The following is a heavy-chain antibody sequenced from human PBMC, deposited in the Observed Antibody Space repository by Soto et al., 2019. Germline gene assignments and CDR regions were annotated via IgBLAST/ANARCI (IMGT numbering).Heavy chain of an antibody. V-gene: IGHV3-23*01. J-gene: IGHJ6*02. CDR2: ISGSGGST. D-gene: IGHD6-6*01. CDR1: GFTFSSYA. CDR3: SSSSGYYYYGMDV. Sequence: PGVSLRLSCAASGFTFSSYAMSWVRQAPGKGLEWRSAISGSGGSTYYADSVKGRFTISRDNSNNTLYLQMNSLRAEDTAVYHCSSSSGYYYYGMDVCGHGTTVTVS.